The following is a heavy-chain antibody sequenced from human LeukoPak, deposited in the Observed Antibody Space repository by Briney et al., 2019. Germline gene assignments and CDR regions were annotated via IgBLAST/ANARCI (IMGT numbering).Heavy chain of an antibody. J-gene: IGHJ3*02. D-gene: IGHD4-23*01. CDR1: GDTFSSNA. CDR2: IIPIFGTV. CDR3: ARGGTTVVIPPLDAFDI. Sequence: SVKVSCKASGDTFSSNAISWVRQAPGQGLEWMGGIIPIFGTVKYAQSFLGRVTIAADKSTSTAYMELSSLRSEDTAVYYCARGGTTVVIPPLDAFDIWGQGTMVTVSS. V-gene: IGHV1-69*06.